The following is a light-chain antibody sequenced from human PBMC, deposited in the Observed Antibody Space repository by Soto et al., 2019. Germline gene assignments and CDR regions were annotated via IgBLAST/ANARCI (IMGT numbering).Light chain of an antibody. CDR3: QQYGSSPT. V-gene: IGKV3-20*01. CDR1: QSVSSSY. CDR2: GAS. J-gene: IGKJ2*01. Sequence: EIVLTQSPGTLSLSPGERATFSCRASQSVSSSYLAWYQQKPGQAPRLLIYGASSRATGIPDRFSGSGSGTDFTLTISRLEPEDFAVYYCQQYGSSPTFGQGTKLEIK.